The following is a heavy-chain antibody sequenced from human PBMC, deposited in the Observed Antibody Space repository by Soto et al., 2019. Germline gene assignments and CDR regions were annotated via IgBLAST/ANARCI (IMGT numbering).Heavy chain of an antibody. CDR3: ARHYDFWSGYFDY. Sequence: SETLSLTCTVSGGSISSYYWSWIRQPPGKGLEWIGYIYYSGSTTYNPPLKSRVTISVDTSKNQFSLKRITVTAADTAVYYCARHYDFWSGYFDYWGQGTLVTVSS. D-gene: IGHD3-3*01. CDR2: IYYSGST. CDR1: GGSISSYY. J-gene: IGHJ4*02. V-gene: IGHV4-59*08.